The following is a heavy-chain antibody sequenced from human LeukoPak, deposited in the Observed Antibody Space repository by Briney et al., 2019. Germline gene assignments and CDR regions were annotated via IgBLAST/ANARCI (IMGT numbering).Heavy chain of an antibody. V-gene: IGHV1-69*13. J-gene: IGHJ4*02. CDR3: ARSGYSSSWLQYYFDY. D-gene: IGHD6-13*01. CDR1: GGTFSSYA. CDR2: IIPIFGTA. Sequence: SVKVSCKASGGTFSSYAISWVRQAPGQGLEWMGGIIPIFGTANYAQKFQGRVTITADESTSTAYMELSSLRSEDTAVYYCARSGYSSSWLQYYFDYWGQGTLVTVSS.